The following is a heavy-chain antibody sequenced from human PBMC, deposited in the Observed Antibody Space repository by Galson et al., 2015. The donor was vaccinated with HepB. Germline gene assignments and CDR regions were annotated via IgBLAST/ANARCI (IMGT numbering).Heavy chain of an antibody. D-gene: IGHD4/OR15-4a*01. CDR1: GITLSSYS. J-gene: IGHJ4*02. Sequence: SLRLSCAASGITLSSYSMHWVRQAPGKGLEWVAVISYSGNDKYYADSGKARFTISRDSSRNTEYLQMNSLRPEDTGVDFCAVPRYGASLIGPFDFWGQGTLVAVSS. V-gene: IGHV3-30*04. CDR3: AVPRYGASLIGPFDF. CDR2: ISYSGNDK.